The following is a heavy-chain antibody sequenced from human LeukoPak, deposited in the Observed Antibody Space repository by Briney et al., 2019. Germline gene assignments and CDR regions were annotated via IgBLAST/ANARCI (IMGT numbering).Heavy chain of an antibody. Sequence: PGGSLRLSCAASGFTFDDYAMHWVRQAPGKGLEWVSGISWNSGSIGYADSVKGRFTISRDNAKNSLYLQMNSLRAEDTALYYCAKDSDSYYDSSENWFDPWGQGTLVTVSS. CDR2: ISWNSGSI. CDR1: GFTFDDYA. V-gene: IGHV3-9*01. J-gene: IGHJ5*02. CDR3: AKDSDSYYDSSENWFDP. D-gene: IGHD3-22*01.